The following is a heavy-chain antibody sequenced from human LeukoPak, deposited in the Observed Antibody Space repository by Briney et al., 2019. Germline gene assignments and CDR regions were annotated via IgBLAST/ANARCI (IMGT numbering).Heavy chain of an antibody. Sequence: GASVKVSCKAFRYTFTSNYMHWVRQAPGQGLEWMGGIIPIFGTANYAQKFQGRVTITADKSTSTAYMELSSLRSEDTAVYYCARTPTQYCSSTSCWAYYYYYMDVWGKGTTVTVSS. CDR1: RYTFTSNY. J-gene: IGHJ6*03. CDR3: ARTPTQYCSSTSCWAYYYYYMDV. V-gene: IGHV1-69*06. CDR2: IIPIFGTA. D-gene: IGHD2-2*01.